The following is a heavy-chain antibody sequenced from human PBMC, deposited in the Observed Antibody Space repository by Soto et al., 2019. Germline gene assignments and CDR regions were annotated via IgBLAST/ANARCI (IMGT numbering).Heavy chain of an antibody. V-gene: IGHV3-23*01. CDR3: AKDRGRGTVTTFLFDY. Sequence: EVQLLESGGGLVQPGGSLRLSCAASGFTFSSYAMSWVRQAPGKGLEWVSAISGSGGSTYYADSVKGRFTISRDNSKNTLDLQMNSLRAEDTAVYYCAKDRGRGTVTTFLFDYWGQGTLVTVSS. CDR2: ISGSGGST. J-gene: IGHJ4*02. D-gene: IGHD4-17*01. CDR1: GFTFSSYA.